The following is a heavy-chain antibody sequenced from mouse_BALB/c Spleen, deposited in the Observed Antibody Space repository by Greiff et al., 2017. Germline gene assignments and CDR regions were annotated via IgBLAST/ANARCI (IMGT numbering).Heavy chain of an antibody. Sequence: VQLKESGPGLVAPSQSLSITCTVSGFSLSRYSVHWVRQPPGKGLEWLGMIWGDGSTDYNSALKSRLSISKDNSKSQVFLKMNSLQTDDTARYYCARDGYDVAWFAYWGQGTLVTVSA. CDR3: ARDGYDVAWFAY. J-gene: IGHJ3*01. D-gene: IGHD2-2*01. V-gene: IGHV2-6-4*01. CDR1: GFSLSRYS. CDR2: IWGDGST.